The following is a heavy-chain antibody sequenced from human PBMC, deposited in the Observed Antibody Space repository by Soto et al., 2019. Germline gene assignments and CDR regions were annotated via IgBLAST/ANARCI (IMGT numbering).Heavy chain of an antibody. CDR3: ARTYCSSTSCSGSPWFDP. CDR1: GYTFTGYY. Sequence: GASVKVSCKASGYTFTGYYMHWVRQAPGQGLEWMGWINPNSGGTNYAQKFQGWVTMTRDTSISTAYMELSRLRSDDTAVYYCARTYCSSTSCSGSPWFDPWGQGTLVTVSS. V-gene: IGHV1-2*04. D-gene: IGHD2-2*01. CDR2: INPNSGGT. J-gene: IGHJ5*02.